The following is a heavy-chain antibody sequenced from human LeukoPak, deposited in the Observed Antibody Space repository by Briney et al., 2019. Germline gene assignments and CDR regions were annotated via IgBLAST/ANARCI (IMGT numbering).Heavy chain of an antibody. J-gene: IGHJ4*02. V-gene: IGHV3-30*03. CDR2: ISYDGSNK. Sequence: PGGSLRLSCAASGFTFSSYGMHWVRQAPGKGLEWVAVISYDGSNKYYADSVKGRFTISRDNSKNTLYLQMNSLRAEDTAVYYVTIFGRDYWGQGTLVTVSS. CDR3: TIFGRDY. D-gene: IGHD3-3*01. CDR1: GFTFSSYG.